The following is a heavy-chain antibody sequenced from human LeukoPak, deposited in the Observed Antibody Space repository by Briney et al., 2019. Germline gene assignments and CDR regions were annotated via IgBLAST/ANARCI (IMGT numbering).Heavy chain of an antibody. V-gene: IGHV3-20*04. CDR3: AKSGYNRFDY. D-gene: IGHD5-24*01. Sequence: GGSLRLSCVASGFTFDDYGMSWVRQPPGKGLEWVSGINWNGNSTGYADSVKGRFTISRDNAKNSLYLQMNSLRAEDTAVYYCAKSGYNRFDYWGQGTLVTVSS. CDR1: GFTFDDYG. CDR2: INWNGNST. J-gene: IGHJ4*02.